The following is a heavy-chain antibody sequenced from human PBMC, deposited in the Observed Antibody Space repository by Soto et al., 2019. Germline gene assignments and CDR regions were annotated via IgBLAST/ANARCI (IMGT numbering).Heavy chain of an antibody. CDR2: INDSGST. V-gene: IGHV4-34*01. J-gene: IGHJ6*02. Sequence: WSWIRQPPGKGLEWIGEINDSGSTNYNPSLKSRVTISGDTSKNQFSLRLSSVTAADTAVYYCARGKLETATFRAWYYGMDVWGQGTTVTVSS. D-gene: IGHD6-25*01. CDR3: ARGKLETATFRAWYYGMDV.